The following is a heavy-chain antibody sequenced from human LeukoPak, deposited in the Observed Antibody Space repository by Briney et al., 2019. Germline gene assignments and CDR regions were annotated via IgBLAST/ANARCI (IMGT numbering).Heavy chain of an antibody. CDR2: INHSGST. CDR3: ARGQWLVLNWFDP. CDR1: GGSFGGYY. J-gene: IGHJ5*02. V-gene: IGHV4-34*01. Sequence: KPSETLSLTCAVYGGSFGGYYWSWIRQPPGKGLEWIGEINHSGSTNYNPSLKSRVTISVDTSKNQFSLKLSSVTAADTAVYYCARGQWLVLNWFDPWGQGTLVTVSS. D-gene: IGHD6-19*01.